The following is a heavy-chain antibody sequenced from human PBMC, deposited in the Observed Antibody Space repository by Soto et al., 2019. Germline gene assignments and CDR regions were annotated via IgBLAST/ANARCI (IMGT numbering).Heavy chain of an antibody. V-gene: IGHV3-23*01. CDR1: GFTFSTYA. J-gene: IGHJ3*02. CDR2: ISSSGGNT. Sequence: EVQLLESGGDLVQPGGSLRLSCAASGFTFSTYAMSWVRQAPGKGLEWVSTISSSGGNTYYTDSVKGRFTISRDNSKNTLYLQMNSLRVEDTAIYYCAKRPTSTGFGDPFDIWGQGTMVTVSS. CDR3: AKRPTSTGFGDPFDI. D-gene: IGHD3-10*01.